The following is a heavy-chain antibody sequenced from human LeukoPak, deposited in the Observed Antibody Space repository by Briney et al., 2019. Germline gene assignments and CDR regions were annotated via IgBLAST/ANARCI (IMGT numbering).Heavy chain of an antibody. D-gene: IGHD6-6*01. CDR2: ISTNNGHT. J-gene: IGHJ4*02. CDR3: ARRIAARRHDYFDY. Sequence: ASVKVSCKGSGYVFTTFGVNWVRQAPGQGLEWMGWISTNNGHTKYAQMFQDRVTMTTDTSTTTVYMELRNLRSDATAVYYCARRIAARRHDYFDYWGQGTLVTVSS. CDR1: GYVFTTFG. V-gene: IGHV1-18*01.